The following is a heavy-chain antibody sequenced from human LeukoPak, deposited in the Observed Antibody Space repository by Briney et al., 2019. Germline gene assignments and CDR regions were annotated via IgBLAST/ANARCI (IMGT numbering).Heavy chain of an antibody. CDR3: ARLYYYDSSGYDDAFDI. V-gene: IGHV3-53*01. J-gene: IGHJ3*02. Sequence: GGSLRLSCAASGFTFSDYYMSWIRQAPGKGLEWVSVIYSGGSTYYADSVKGRFTISRDNSKNTLYLQMNSLRAEDTAVYYCARLYYYDSSGYDDAFDIWGQGTMVTVSS. D-gene: IGHD3-22*01. CDR2: IYSGGST. CDR1: GFTFSDYY.